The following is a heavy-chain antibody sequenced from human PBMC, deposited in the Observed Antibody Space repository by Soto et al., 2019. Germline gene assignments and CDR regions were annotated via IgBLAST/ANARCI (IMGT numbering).Heavy chain of an antibody. J-gene: IGHJ4*02. D-gene: IGHD1-26*01. CDR1: GGSISTYY. CDR2: IYYSGST. CDR3: AGIRGSYYVDY. V-gene: IGHV4-59*08. Sequence: QVQLQESGPGLVKPSETLSLTCSVSGGSISTYYWSWIRQPPGKGLEYIGYIYYSGSTNSNPSLNCRVSLSLNTAKNLFSLELSCVTAAVTAFYFCAGIRGSYYVDYWGQGTLVTVSS.